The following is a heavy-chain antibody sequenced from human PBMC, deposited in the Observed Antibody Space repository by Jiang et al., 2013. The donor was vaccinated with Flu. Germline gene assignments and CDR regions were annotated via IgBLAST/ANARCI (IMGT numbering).Heavy chain of an antibody. Sequence: GRSLRLSCAASGFTFSSYAMHWVRQAPGKGLEWVAVISYDGSNKYYADSVKGRFTISRDNSKNTLYLQMNSLRAEDTAVYYCARDLTPWGQWEPHNAFDIWGQGTMVTVSS. CDR3: ARDLTPWGQWEPHNAFDI. CDR1: GFTFSSYA. V-gene: IGHV3-30-3*01. D-gene: IGHD1-26*01. CDR2: ISYDGSNK. J-gene: IGHJ3*02.